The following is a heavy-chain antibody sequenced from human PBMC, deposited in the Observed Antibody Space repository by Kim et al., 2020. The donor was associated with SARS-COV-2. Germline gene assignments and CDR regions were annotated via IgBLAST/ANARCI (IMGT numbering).Heavy chain of an antibody. CDR1: GFTFDDYT. CDR3: AKGPTRGDGLFGAFDY. J-gene: IGHJ4*02. D-gene: IGHD3-10*01. CDR2: ISWDGGST. V-gene: IGHV3-43*01. Sequence: GGSLRLSCAASGFTFDDYTMHWVRQAPGKGLEWVSLISWDGGSTYYADSVKGRFTISRDNSKNSLYLQMNSLRTEDTALYYCAKGPTRGDGLFGAFDYWGQGTLVTVSS.